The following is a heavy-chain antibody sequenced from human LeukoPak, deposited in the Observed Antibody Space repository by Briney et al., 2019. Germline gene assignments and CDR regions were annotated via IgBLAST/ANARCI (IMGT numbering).Heavy chain of an antibody. Sequence: SETLSLTCTVSGGSISSSSYYWGWIRQPPGKGLEWIGIIYYSGSTYYNPSLKSRVTISVDTSKDQFSLKLSSVTAADTAVYYCARSKRGTQTRREARSGVVVINPFDYWGQGTLVTVSS. CDR1: GGSISSSSYY. CDR3: ARSKRGTQTRREARSGVVVINPFDY. D-gene: IGHD3-22*01. CDR2: IYYSGST. J-gene: IGHJ4*02. V-gene: IGHV4-39*07.